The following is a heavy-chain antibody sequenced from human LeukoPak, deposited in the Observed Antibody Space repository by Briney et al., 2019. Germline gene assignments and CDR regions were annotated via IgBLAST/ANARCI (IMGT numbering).Heavy chain of an antibody. CDR1: GGSFSGYY. Sequence: PSETLSLTCAVYGGSFSGYYWSWIRQPPGKGLEWIGEINHSGSTNYNPSLKSRVTISVDTSKNQFSLKLSSVTAADTAVYYCAKSVLRFLNYYYYMDVWGKGTTVTVSS. CDR3: AKSVLRFLNYYYYMDV. CDR2: INHSGST. V-gene: IGHV4-34*01. J-gene: IGHJ6*03. D-gene: IGHD3-3*01.